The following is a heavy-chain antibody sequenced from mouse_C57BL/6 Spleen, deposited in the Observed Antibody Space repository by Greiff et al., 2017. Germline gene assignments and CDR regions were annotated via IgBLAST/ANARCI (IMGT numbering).Heavy chain of an antibody. J-gene: IGHJ4*01. CDR2: ILGGGST. CDR3: AKQGGSSYAMDY. CDR1: GFSLTSYC. V-gene: IGHV2-9*01. Sequence: VNVVESGPGLVAPSQSLSITCPVSGFSLTSYCVDWVRQPPGKGLEGLGVILGGGSTNYNSALMSRLSISKDKSKSQVFLKMNSLQTDDTAMYYCAKQGGSSYAMDYWGQGTSVTVSS. D-gene: IGHD1-1*01.